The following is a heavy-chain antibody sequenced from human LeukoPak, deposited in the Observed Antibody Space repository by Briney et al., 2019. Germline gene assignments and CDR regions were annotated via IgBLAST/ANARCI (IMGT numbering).Heavy chain of an antibody. D-gene: IGHD3-22*01. CDR3: ARGHDSGYSNSLDP. CDR2: INPNSVTT. V-gene: IGHV1-2*02. CDR1: GYTFTDYY. Sequence: ASVQVSCKASGYTFTDYYIHWVRQPPGRGLESLGWINPNSVTTNYAQKFRGRVTMTRDTSISTAYMELAELTSDDTAVYYCARGHDSGYSNSLDPWGQGTLVTVSS. J-gene: IGHJ5*02.